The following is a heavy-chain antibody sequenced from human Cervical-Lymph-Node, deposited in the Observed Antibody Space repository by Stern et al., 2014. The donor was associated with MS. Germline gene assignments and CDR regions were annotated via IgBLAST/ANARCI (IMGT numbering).Heavy chain of an antibody. CDR1: GFTFSNYA. CDR2: ISGSGGRT. J-gene: IGHJ6*02. V-gene: IGHV3-23*04. Sequence: EVQLVESGGGLVQPGGSLSLSCAASGFTFSNYAMNWVRQAPGKGLEWVSVISGSGGRTDYADSVKGRFTISRDNSKNTLYLQLNSLRAEDTAIYYCAKVGFCDGTSCQLSYYYGLDVWGQGTTVTVSS. CDR3: AKVGFCDGTSCQLSYYYGLDV. D-gene: IGHD2-2*01.